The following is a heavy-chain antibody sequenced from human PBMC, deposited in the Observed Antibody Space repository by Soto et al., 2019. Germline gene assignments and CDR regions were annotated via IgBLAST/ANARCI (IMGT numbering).Heavy chain of an antibody. CDR1: GYTFTSYA. CDR2: INAGNGNT. CDR3: ARGSLWFGELLNPFDY. J-gene: IGHJ4*02. Sequence: GASVKVSCKASGYTFTSYAMHWVRQTPGQRLEWMGWINAGNGNTKYSQKFQGRVTITRDTSASTAYMELSSLRSEDTAVYYCARGSLWFGELLNPFDYWGQGTLVTVSS. V-gene: IGHV1-3*01. D-gene: IGHD3-10*01.